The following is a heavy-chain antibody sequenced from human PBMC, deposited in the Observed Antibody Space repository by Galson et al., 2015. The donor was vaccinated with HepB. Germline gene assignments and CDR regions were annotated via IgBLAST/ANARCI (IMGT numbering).Heavy chain of an antibody. CDR3: ARDSPPYDSSGYYYRDLYFDL. Sequence: LRLSCAASGFTFNNYAMSWIRQPPGKGLEWIGYIYYSGSTNYNPSLKSRVTISVDTSKDQFSLKLSSVTAADTAVYYCARDSPPYDSSGYYYRDLYFDLWGRGTLVTVSS. CDR1: GFTFNNYA. V-gene: IGHV4-59*01. CDR2: IYYSGST. J-gene: IGHJ2*01. D-gene: IGHD3-22*01.